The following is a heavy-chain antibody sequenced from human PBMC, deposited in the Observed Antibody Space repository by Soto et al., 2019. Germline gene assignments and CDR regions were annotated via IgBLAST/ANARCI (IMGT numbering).Heavy chain of an antibody. CDR1: GFTFSNAW. CDR2: ISSSSSTI. J-gene: IGHJ5*02. CDR3: ARESRFLEWLSLNWFDP. V-gene: IGHV3-48*02. D-gene: IGHD3-3*01. Sequence: GGSLRLSCAASGFTFSNAWMSWVRQAPGKGLEWVSYISSSSSTIYYADSVKGRFTISRDNAKNSLYLQMNSLRDEDTAVYYCARESRFLEWLSLNWFDPWGQGTLVTVSS.